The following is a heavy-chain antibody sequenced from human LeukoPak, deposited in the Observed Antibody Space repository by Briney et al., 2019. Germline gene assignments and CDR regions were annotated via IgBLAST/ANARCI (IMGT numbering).Heavy chain of an antibody. CDR3: ARDSYLGLSGALDY. V-gene: IGHV3-48*01. CDR1: GFTFSSYS. CDR2: ISSSSSTI. J-gene: IGHJ4*02. D-gene: IGHD6-19*01. Sequence: GGSLRLSCAASGFTFSSYSMNWVRQASGKGLEWVSYISSSSSTIYYADSVKGRFTISRDNAKNSLYLQMNSLRAEDTAVYYCARDSYLGLSGALDYWGQGTLVTVSS.